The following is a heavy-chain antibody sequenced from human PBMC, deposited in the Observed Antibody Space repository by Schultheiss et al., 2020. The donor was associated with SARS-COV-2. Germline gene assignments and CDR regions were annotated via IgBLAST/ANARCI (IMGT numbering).Heavy chain of an antibody. CDR2: ISAYNGNT. V-gene: IGHV1-18*01. D-gene: IGHD3-9*01. CDR1: GYTFTSYG. CDR3: ARVLRYFDWLSKPFDY. J-gene: IGHJ4*02. Sequence: ASVKVSCKASGYTFTSYGISWVRQAPGQGLEWMGWISAYNGNTNYAQKLQGRVTMTTDTSTSTAYMELRSLRSDDTAVYYCARVLRYFDWLSKPFDYWGQGTLVTVSS.